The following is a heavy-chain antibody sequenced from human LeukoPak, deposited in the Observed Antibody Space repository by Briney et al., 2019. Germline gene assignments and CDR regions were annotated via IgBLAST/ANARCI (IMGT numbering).Heavy chain of an antibody. CDR3: ARLAYSSLLGDY. J-gene: IGHJ4*02. CDR2: IHGGGYT. Sequence: GSLRLPWAASEFTVSGDHNALVRQGPGKGLEWVSVIHGGGYTYYADPVKGRFTISRDNSKNTLYLQMNSLRAEDTSVYYCARLAYSSLLGDYWGQGTLVAVSS. CDR1: EFTVSGDH. D-gene: IGHD6-19*01. V-gene: IGHV3-66*02.